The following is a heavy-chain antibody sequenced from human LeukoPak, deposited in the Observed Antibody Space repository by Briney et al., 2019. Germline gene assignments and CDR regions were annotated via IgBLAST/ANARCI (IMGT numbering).Heavy chain of an antibody. CDR2: ISGSGGST. Sequence: GGSLRLSCAASGFTFSSYWMNWARQAPGKGLEWVSAISGSGGSTYYADSVKGRFTISRDNSKNTLYLQMNSLRAEDTAVYYCAKVHVVTMVRGVIGYFDYWGQGTLVTVSS. J-gene: IGHJ4*02. V-gene: IGHV3-23*01. CDR1: GFTFSSYW. D-gene: IGHD3-10*01. CDR3: AKVHVVTMVRGVIGYFDY.